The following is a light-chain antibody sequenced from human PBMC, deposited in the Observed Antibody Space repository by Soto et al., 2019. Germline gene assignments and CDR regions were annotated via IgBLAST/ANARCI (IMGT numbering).Light chain of an antibody. V-gene: IGKV3-11*01. J-gene: IGKJ5*01. CDR2: DAS. Sequence: EIVLTQSPFTLFLSPGQGAALSCSVIQSISNYLAWYQQKPGQAPRLLIYDASNRATGTPARFSGSGSGTDFTLTISSLEPEDFAVYYCQQRSNWPPSITFGQGTRLEIK. CDR3: QQRSNWPPSIT. CDR1: QSISNY.